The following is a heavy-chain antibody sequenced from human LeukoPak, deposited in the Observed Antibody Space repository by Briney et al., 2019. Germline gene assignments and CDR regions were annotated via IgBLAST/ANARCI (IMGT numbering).Heavy chain of an antibody. D-gene: IGHD2-2*02. V-gene: IGHV1-8*01. CDR3: ARGSSCRTSCYRDFDY. J-gene: IGHJ4*02. Sequence: ASVKVSCKASGYTFTSYDINWVRQATGQGLEGMGWMNPNSGNTGYAQKFQGRVTMTRNTSISTAYMELSSLRSEDTAVYYCARGSSCRTSCYRDFDYWGQGTLVTVSS. CDR1: GYTFTSYD. CDR2: MNPNSGNT.